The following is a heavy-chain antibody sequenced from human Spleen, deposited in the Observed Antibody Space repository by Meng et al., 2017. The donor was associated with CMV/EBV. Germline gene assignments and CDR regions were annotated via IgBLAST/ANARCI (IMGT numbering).Heavy chain of an antibody. V-gene: IGHV4-4*02. Sequence: CGVSGRYISRTPWWSWVRQPPGNGLEWIGEVYHSGSTNYTPSLGSRVSISLDTSKNHFSLKLTSVTAADTAVYYCARFRVTSHRFDPWGQGALVTVSS. CDR2: VYHSGST. CDR3: ARFRVTSHRFDP. D-gene: IGHD3-3*01. CDR1: GRYISRTPW. J-gene: IGHJ5*02.